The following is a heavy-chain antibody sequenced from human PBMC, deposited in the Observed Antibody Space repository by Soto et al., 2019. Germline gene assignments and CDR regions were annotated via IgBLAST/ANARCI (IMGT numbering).Heavy chain of an antibody. CDR2: ISSSGSTI. CDR3: ARDHPYYDFWRGDDTEYSYCGMDG. V-gene: IGHV3-48*03. J-gene: IGHJ6*04. D-gene: IGHD3-3*01. Sequence: GGSLILSCAASGFTFSSYEMNWVRQAPGKGLEWVSYISSSGSTIYYADSVKGRFTISRDNAKNSLYLQMNSLRAEDTAVYYCARDHPYYDFWRGDDTEYSYCGMDGWGNGNTVTVSS. CDR1: GFTFSSYE.